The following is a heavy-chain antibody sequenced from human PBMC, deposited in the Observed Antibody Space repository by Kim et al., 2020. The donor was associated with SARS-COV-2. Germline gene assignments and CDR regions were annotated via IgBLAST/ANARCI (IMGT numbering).Heavy chain of an antibody. CDR2: IKSKTDGGTT. Sequence: GGSLRLSCAASGFTFSNAWMSWVRQAPGKGLEWVGRIKSKTDGGTTDYAAPVKGRFTISRDDSKNTLYLQMNSLKTEDTAVYYCTTDPEFTIFGVVITAFDIWGQGTMVTVSS. J-gene: IGHJ3*02. D-gene: IGHD3-3*01. CDR1: GFTFSNAW. V-gene: IGHV3-15*01. CDR3: TTDPEFTIFGVVITAFDI.